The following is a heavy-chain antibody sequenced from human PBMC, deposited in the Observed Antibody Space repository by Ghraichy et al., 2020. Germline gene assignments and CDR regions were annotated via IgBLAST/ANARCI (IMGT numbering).Heavy chain of an antibody. CDR2: ISGGGGAI. V-gene: IGHV3-23*01. J-gene: IGHJ4*02. D-gene: IGHD6-13*01. CDR1: GFTFNNYA. CDR3: AKEGAIYRRTWSYFFDS. Sequence: GGSLRLSCAASGFTFNNYAMSWVRQVPGKGLEWLAAISGGGGAIYYADSVRGRVSISRDNSKSILYLQVNRLKAEDTAIYYCAKEGAIYRRTWSYFFDSWGQGALGTVST.